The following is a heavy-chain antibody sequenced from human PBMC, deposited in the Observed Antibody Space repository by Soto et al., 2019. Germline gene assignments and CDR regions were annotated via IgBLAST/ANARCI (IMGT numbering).Heavy chain of an antibody. Sequence: GGSLRLSCAASGFTFSSYAMHWVRQAPGKGLEWVAVISYDGSNKYYADSVKGRFTISRDNSKNTLYLQMNSLRAEDTAVYYCARGITGTTSWFDPWGQGTLVTV. V-gene: IGHV3-30-3*01. CDR1: GFTFSSYA. J-gene: IGHJ5*02. D-gene: IGHD1-7*01. CDR3: ARGITGTTSWFDP. CDR2: ISYDGSNK.